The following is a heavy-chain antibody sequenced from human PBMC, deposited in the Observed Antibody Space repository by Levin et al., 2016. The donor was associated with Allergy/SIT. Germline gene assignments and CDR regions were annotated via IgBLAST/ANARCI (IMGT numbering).Heavy chain of an antibody. CDR2: IYHSGST. J-gene: IGHJ4*02. Sequence: WIRQPPGKGLEWIGYIYHSGSTYYNPSLKSRVTISVDKSKNQFSLKLSSVTAADTAVYYCARDREGWKDYWGQGTLVTVSS. D-gene: IGHD1-1*01. CDR3: ARDREGWKDY. V-gene: IGHV4-30-2*01.